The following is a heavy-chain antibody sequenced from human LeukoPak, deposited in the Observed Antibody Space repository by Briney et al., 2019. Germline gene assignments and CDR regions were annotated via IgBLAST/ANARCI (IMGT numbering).Heavy chain of an antibody. CDR3: ARYGSGSYRVYYYYYMDV. CDR1: GGSFSGYY. CDR2: INHSGST. J-gene: IGHJ6*03. V-gene: IGHV4-34*01. D-gene: IGHD3-10*01. Sequence: SETLSLTCAVYGGSFSGYYWSWIRQPPGKGPEWIGEINHSGSTNYNPSLKSRVTISVDTSKNQFSLKLSSVTAADTAVYYCARYGSGSYRVYYYYYMDVWGKGTTVTISS.